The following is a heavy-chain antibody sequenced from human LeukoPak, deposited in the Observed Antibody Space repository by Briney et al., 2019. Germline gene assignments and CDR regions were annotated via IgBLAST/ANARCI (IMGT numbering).Heavy chain of an antibody. D-gene: IGHD2-2*01. J-gene: IGHJ4*02. Sequence: GGSLRLSCAASGFTFSNYAMSWVRQAPGKGLEWGSAISGGDTTYYADAVKGRFTISRDNSKNRLYLQMDSLRAEDTAVYYCAKVVDIVVVPVWFDYWGQGTLVTVSS. CDR1: GFTFSNYA. CDR3: AKVVDIVVVPVWFDY. CDR2: ISGGDTT. V-gene: IGHV3-23*01.